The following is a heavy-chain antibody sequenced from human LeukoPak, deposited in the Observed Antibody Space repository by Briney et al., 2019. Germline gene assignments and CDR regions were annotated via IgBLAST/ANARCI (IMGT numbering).Heavy chain of an antibody. D-gene: IGHD3-3*01. Sequence: PGGSLRLSCAASGFTFSSYWMSWVRQAPGKGLEWVANIKQDGSEKYYVDSVKGRFTISRDNAKNSLYLQMNSLRAEDTAVYYCARDGVTIFGVVISNDAFDIWGQGAMVTVSS. V-gene: IGHV3-7*03. CDR2: IKQDGSEK. CDR3: ARDGVTIFGVVISNDAFDI. J-gene: IGHJ3*02. CDR1: GFTFSSYW.